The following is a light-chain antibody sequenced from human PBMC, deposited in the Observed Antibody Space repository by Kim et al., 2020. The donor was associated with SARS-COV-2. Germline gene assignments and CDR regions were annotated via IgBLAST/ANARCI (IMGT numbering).Light chain of an antibody. CDR1: KLGDKY. CDR2: QDS. Sequence: SYELTQPPSVSVSPGQTASITCSGDKLGDKYACWYQQKPGQSPVLVIYQDSKRPSGIPERFSGSNSGNTATLTISGTQAMDEADYYCQAWDSITGVVFGG. V-gene: IGLV3-1*01. J-gene: IGLJ2*01. CDR3: QAWDSITGVV.